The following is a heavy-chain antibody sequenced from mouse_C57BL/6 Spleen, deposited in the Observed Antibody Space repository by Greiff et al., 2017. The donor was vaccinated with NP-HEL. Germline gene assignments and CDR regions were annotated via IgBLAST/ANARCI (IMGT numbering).Heavy chain of an antibody. CDR3: ARGPYSNYGAWFAY. Sequence: EVHLVESGGGLVKPGGSLKLSCAASGFTFSDYGMHWVRQAPEKGLEWVAYISSGSSTIYYADTMKGRFTISRDNAKNTLFLQMTSLRSEDTAMYYCARGPYSNYGAWFAYWGQGTLGTVSA. V-gene: IGHV5-17*01. CDR2: ISSGSSTI. J-gene: IGHJ3*01. CDR1: GFTFSDYG. D-gene: IGHD2-5*01.